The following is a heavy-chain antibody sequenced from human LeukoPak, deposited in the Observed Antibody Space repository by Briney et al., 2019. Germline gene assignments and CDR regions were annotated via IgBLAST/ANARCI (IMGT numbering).Heavy chain of an antibody. D-gene: IGHD3-3*01. CDR1: GYTFTNYA. Sequence: ASVNVSCKASGYTFTNYAMHWVRQAPGQRLEWMGWINAGNGYTKYSQKFQGRVTITRDTSATTAYMELSSLRSEDTAVYYCATFSWLLFAFDIWGQGTMVTVSS. CDR2: INAGNGYT. J-gene: IGHJ3*02. CDR3: ATFSWLLFAFDI. V-gene: IGHV1-3*01.